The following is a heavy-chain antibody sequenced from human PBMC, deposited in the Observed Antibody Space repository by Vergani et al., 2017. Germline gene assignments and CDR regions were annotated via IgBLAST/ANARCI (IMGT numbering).Heavy chain of an antibody. Sequence: QVQLMESGGKVVQPGKSLRLSCVVSGFSFNSFSMHWVRQVPGKGLEWVGVISYDGTYTHYTDSVRGRFTISRDNSKNTLYMDMDNLRPDDTALYYLARDRYNWNPRSNPKYYFDQWGQGTLVSVSS. CDR3: ARDRYNWNPRSNPKYYFDQ. D-gene: IGHD1-1*01. J-gene: IGHJ4*02. CDR1: GFSFNSFS. V-gene: IGHV3-30-3*01. CDR2: ISYDGTYT.